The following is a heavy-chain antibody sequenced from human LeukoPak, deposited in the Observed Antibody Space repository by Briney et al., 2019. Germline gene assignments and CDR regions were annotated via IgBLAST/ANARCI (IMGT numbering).Heavy chain of an antibody. CDR1: GHSFTTHD. D-gene: IGHD5-12*01. V-gene: IGHV1-8*01. J-gene: IGHJ5*01. CDR2: MNPNSGKS. CDR3: ARESGLTDNWLDS. Sequence: ASVTLSCTVSGHSFTTHDINWVRQSPGQGLEWRGWMNPNSGKSGYAQKFQGRVTMTRDTSISTVYMELSSLGSDDTAVYYCARESGLTDNWLDSWGQGTLVIVSS.